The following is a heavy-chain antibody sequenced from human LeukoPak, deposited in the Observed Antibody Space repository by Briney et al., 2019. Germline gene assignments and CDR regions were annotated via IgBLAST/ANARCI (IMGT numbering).Heavy chain of an antibody. J-gene: IGHJ4*02. V-gene: IGHV3-7*01. Sequence: GGSLRLSCAASGFTFITYWMSWVRQAPGKGLEWVANIKQDGSEKYYVDSVKGRFTISRDNAKNSLYLQMNSLRAEDTAVYYCARVFYDITELSFDYWGQGTLVTVSS. CDR3: ARVFYDITELSFDY. D-gene: IGHD3-22*01. CDR2: IKQDGSEK. CDR1: GFTFITYW.